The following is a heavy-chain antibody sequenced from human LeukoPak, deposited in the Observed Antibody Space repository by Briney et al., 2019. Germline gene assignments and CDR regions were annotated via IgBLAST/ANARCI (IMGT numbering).Heavy chain of an antibody. V-gene: IGHV3-23*01. CDR2: ISGSGGST. J-gene: IGHJ4*02. CDR1: GFTFSSYA. Sequence: PGGSLRLSCAASGFTFSSYAMSWVRQAPGKGLEWVSAISGSGGSTYYADSVKGRFTISGDNSKNTLYLQMNSLRAEDTAVYYCAKTDIVVRPAPYYFDYWGQGTLVTVSS. D-gene: IGHD2-2*01. CDR3: AKTDIVVRPAPYYFDY.